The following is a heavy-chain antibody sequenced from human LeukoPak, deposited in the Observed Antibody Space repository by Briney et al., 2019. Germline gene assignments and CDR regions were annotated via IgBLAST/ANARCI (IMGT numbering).Heavy chain of an antibody. D-gene: IGHD6-19*01. CDR3: AKVPSSASGWYRFDY. J-gene: IGHJ4*02. CDR2: ISGDGGST. Sequence: GGALRLSCAASGFTFDDYAMHWVRQTPGKGLEWVSLISGDGGSTYFADSVKGRFTVSRDNSKNSLYLQMNSLRPEDTALYYCAKVPSSASGWYRFDYWGQGTLVTVSS. V-gene: IGHV3-43*02. CDR1: GFTFDDYA.